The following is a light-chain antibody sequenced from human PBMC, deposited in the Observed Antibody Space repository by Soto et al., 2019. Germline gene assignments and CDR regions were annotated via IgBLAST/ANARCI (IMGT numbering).Light chain of an antibody. CDR2: ANS. V-gene: IGLV1-47*01. Sequence: QSVLTQAPSASGTPGQSVTISCSGSSSNIGNNLVYWYQQVPGTAPKLLIYANSQRPSGVPDRFSGSQSGTSASLAISGLRSEDEADYYCVAWDDSLRCAVFGGGTQLTVL. J-gene: IGLJ7*01. CDR1: SSNIGNNL. CDR3: VAWDDSLRCAV.